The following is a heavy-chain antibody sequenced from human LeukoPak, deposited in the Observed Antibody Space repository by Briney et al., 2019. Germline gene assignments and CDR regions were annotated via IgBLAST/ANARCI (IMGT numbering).Heavy chain of an antibody. CDR3: ARESLRNGGTRTLDY. V-gene: IGHV3-53*01. Sequence: PGGSLRLSCAASGFTVSSNYMSWVRQAPGKGLEWVSVIYSGGSTYYADSVKGRFTISRDNSKNTLYLQMNSLRAEDTAVYYCARESLRNGGTRTLDYWGQGTLVTVSS. CDR1: GFTVSSNY. J-gene: IGHJ4*02. CDR2: IYSGGST. D-gene: IGHD4-23*01.